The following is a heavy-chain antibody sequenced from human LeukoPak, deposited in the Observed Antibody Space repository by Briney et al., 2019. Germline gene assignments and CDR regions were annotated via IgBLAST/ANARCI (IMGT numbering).Heavy chain of an antibody. J-gene: IGHJ4*02. CDR3: ARHPGSWGKNAAIDY. CDR1: GYSFTSYW. D-gene: IGHD6-6*01. Sequence: GESLKISCKGSGYSFTSYWIGWVRQMPGKGLEWMGIIYPGDSDTRYSPSFQGQVTISADKSISTAYLQWSSLKASDTAMYYCARHPGSWGKNAAIDYWGQGTLVTVSS. CDR2: IYPGDSDT. V-gene: IGHV5-51*01.